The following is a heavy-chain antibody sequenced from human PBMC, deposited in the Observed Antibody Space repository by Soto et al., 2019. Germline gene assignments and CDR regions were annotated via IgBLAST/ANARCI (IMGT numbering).Heavy chain of an antibody. CDR1: GGSFSGYY. CDR2: INHSGST. Sequence: QVQLQQWGAGLLKPSETLSLTCAVYGGSFSGYYWSWIRQPPGKGLEWIGEINHSGSTNYNPSLNSRVTISVDTSKNQFSLKLSSVTAADTAVYYCARGRIVVVVAALNWFDPWGQGTLVTVSS. D-gene: IGHD2-15*01. V-gene: IGHV4-34*01. CDR3: ARGRIVVVVAALNWFDP. J-gene: IGHJ5*02.